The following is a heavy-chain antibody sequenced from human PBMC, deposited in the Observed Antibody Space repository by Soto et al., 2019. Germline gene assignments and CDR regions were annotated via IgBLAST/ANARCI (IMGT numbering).Heavy chain of an antibody. CDR3: AXXXXXXXXXLXFDY. Sequence: QVQLVESGGGVVQPGRSLRLSCAASGFTFSSYAMHWVRQAPGXXLXXVAVISYDGSNKYYADSVKGRFTISRDNSKNTLYLQMNXXRAXXXAVXXXAXXXXXXXXXLXFDYWGQGTLVTVSS. J-gene: IGHJ4*02. CDR1: GFTFSSYA. V-gene: IGHV3-30-3*01. CDR2: ISYDGSNK.